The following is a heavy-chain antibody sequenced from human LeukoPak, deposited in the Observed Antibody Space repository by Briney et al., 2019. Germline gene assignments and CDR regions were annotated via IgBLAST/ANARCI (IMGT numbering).Heavy chain of an antibody. J-gene: IGHJ3*02. V-gene: IGHV1-46*01. D-gene: IGHD3-22*01. Sequence: ASVKGSCKASGYTSTRYSMHWVRQAPGQGLEWMGIINLSGGSTSYAQKFQGRVTMTRDTSTSTVYMELSSLRSEDTAVYYCAREGYYDSSRDAFDIWGQGTMVTVSS. CDR2: INLSGGST. CDR1: GYTSTRYS. CDR3: AREGYYDSSRDAFDI.